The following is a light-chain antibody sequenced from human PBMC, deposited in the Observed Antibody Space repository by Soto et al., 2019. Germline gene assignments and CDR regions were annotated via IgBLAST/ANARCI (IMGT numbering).Light chain of an antibody. CDR2: NYD. J-gene: IGLJ1*01. V-gene: IGLV1-44*01. CDR1: SSNLGDNT. Sequence: SVLTQIPSASGTPWQRVTISCSTSSSNLGDNTVNWYQQVPGTAPKLLIYNYDQRPSGVPDRFSGSKSGTSASLAISGLQSEDEADYYCAAWDASLNGYVFGTGTKLTVL. CDR3: AAWDASLNGYV.